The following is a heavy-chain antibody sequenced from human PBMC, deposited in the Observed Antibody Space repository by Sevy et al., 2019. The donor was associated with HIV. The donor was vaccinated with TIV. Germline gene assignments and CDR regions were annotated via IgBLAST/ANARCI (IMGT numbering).Heavy chain of an antibody. CDR3: ARHGSATMIVVVADDSFDI. J-gene: IGHJ3*02. CDR1: GGSISSSSYY. Sequence: SETLSLTCTVSGGSISSSSYYWGWIRQPPGKGLEWIGSIYYSGSTYYNPSLKSRVTISVDTSKNQFSLKLSSVTAADTVVYYCARHGSATMIVVVADDSFDIWGQGTMVTVSS. V-gene: IGHV4-39*01. D-gene: IGHD3-22*01. CDR2: IYYSGST.